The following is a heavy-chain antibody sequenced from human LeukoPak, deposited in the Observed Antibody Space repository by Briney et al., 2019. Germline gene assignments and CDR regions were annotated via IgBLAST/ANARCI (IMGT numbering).Heavy chain of an antibody. V-gene: IGHV1-8*01. Sequence: ASVKVSCKASGYTFTSYDINWVRQATGQGLEWMGWMNPNSGNTGYAQKFQGRVTMTRNTSINTAYMELSSLRSEDTAVYYCARRFVGRWLQFWFDPWGQGTLVTVSS. D-gene: IGHD5-24*01. CDR1: GYTFTSYD. J-gene: IGHJ5*02. CDR3: ARRFVGRWLQFWFDP. CDR2: MNPNSGNT.